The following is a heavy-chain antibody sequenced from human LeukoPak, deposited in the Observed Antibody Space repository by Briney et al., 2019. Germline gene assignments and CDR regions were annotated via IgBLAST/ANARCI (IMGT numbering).Heavy chain of an antibody. CDR1: GDSISSYY. Sequence: SETLSLTCTVSGDSISSYYWSWIRQPPGKGLEWIGYIYYTGSTNYNPSLKSRVTISVDTSKNQFSLKLRPVTAADTAVYYCARGVVIAPQTFDYWGQGTLVTVSS. V-gene: IGHV4-59*01. CDR2: IYYTGST. D-gene: IGHD2-21*01. J-gene: IGHJ4*02. CDR3: ARGVVIAPQTFDY.